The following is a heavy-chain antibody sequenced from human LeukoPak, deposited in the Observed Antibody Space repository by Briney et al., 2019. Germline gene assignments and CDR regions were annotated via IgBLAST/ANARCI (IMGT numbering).Heavy chain of an antibody. V-gene: IGHV4-30-2*01. CDR3: ARVATVTGAYGMDV. D-gene: IGHD4-11*01. CDR2: IYHSGST. Sequence: SETLSLTCAVSGGSISSGGYSWSWIRQPPGKGLEWIGYIYHSGSTYYNPSPKSRVTISVDRSKNQFSLKLSSVTAADTAVYYCARVATVTGAYGMDVWGQGTTVTVSS. J-gene: IGHJ6*02. CDR1: GGSISSGGYS.